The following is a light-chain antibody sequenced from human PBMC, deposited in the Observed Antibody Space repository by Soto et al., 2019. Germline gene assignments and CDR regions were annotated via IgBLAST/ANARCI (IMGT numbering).Light chain of an antibody. CDR2: DAS. V-gene: IGKV3-20*01. CDR1: QSFSSNF. J-gene: IGKJ2*01. Sequence: EIVLTQSAGTLTLCPGERATLSCRASQSFSSNFLAWYQQKPGQAPRLLIYDASSRATGIPDRFSGSGSGTDFTLIISRLEPEDFAVYYCQQYGSSPYTFGQGTKLEIK. CDR3: QQYGSSPYT.